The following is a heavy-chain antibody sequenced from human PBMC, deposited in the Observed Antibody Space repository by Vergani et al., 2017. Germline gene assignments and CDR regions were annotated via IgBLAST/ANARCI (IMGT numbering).Heavy chain of an antibody. J-gene: IGHJ4*02. CDR3: ARRPDTAMVTGFDY. CDR2: IYYSGST. Sequence: QLQLQESGPGLVKPSETLSLTCTVSGGSISSSSYYWGWIRKPPGKGLEWIGSIYYSGSTYYNPSLKSRVTISVDTSKNQFSLKLSSVTAADTAVYYCARRPDTAMVTGFDYWGQGTLVTVSS. D-gene: IGHD5-18*01. V-gene: IGHV4-39*01. CDR1: GGSISSSSYY.